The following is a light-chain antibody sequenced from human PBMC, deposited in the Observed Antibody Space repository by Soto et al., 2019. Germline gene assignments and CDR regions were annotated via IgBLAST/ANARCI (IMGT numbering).Light chain of an antibody. Sequence: DVQMTQSPSTLSASVGDRVTITCRASQSISSWLAWYQQKPGKAPKLLIYDASSLESGVPSRFSGSGSGTEFSLTISSLQPDDFATYYCQQHHSHFGPGTKVDIK. CDR2: DAS. V-gene: IGKV1-5*01. CDR3: QQHHSH. J-gene: IGKJ2*01. CDR1: QSISSW.